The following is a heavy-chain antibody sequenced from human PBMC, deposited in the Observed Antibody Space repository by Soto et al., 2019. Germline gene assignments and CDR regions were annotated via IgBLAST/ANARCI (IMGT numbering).Heavy chain of an antibody. CDR2: IYHSGST. CDR1: GYSISSGYY. V-gene: IGHV4-38-2*02. J-gene: IGHJ5*02. CDR3: AREGRGSTSCCNWFEP. D-gene: IGHD2-2*01. Sequence: SETLSLTCAVSGYSISSGYYWGWIRQPPGKGLEWIGSIYHSGSTYYNPSLKSRVTISVDTSKNQFSLKLSSVTAADTAVYYCAREGRGSTSCCNWFEPWGQGTLVTVSS.